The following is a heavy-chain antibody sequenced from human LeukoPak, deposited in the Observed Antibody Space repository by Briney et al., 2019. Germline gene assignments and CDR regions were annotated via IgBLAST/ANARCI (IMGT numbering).Heavy chain of an antibody. D-gene: IGHD3-22*01. Sequence: GGSLRLSCAASGFTFSSYWMSWVRQAPGKGLEWVANIKQDGSEKYYVDSVKGRFTISRDNAKNSLYLQMNSLRAEDTAVYYCARAVYYYDSWDDAFDIWGQGTMDTVSS. CDR1: GFTFSSYW. V-gene: IGHV3-7*01. CDR3: ARAVYYYDSWDDAFDI. CDR2: IKQDGSEK. J-gene: IGHJ3*02.